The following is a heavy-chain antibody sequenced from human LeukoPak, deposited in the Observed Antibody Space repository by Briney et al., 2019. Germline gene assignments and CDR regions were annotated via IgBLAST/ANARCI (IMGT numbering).Heavy chain of an antibody. J-gene: IGHJ6*03. CDR2: IYYTGTT. Sequence: SETLSLTCTVSGGSISSSLYHWGWIRQSPGKNLEWLGSIYYTGTTHYNPSLKSRVTISVDTSKNQFSLKLSSVTAADTAVYYCARRDVVVVAATNRPLYYYYYYMDVWGKGTTVTISS. D-gene: IGHD2-15*01. CDR1: GGSISSSLYH. V-gene: IGHV4-39*01. CDR3: ARRDVVVVAATNRPLYYYYYYMDV.